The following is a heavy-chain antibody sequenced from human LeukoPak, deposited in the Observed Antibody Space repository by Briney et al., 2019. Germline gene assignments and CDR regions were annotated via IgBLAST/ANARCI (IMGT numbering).Heavy chain of an antibody. CDR2: IYYSGSA. D-gene: IGHD2-21*01. V-gene: IGHV4-39*07. CDR1: GGSISSSSYY. Sequence: PSETLSLTCTVSGGSISSSSYYWGWIRQPPGKGLEWIGSIYYSGSAYYNPSLESRVTIPLDTSKNQFSLKLNSVTAADTAVYYCARNIPVSMVDPWGQGTLVTVSS. J-gene: IGHJ5*02. CDR3: ARNIPVSMVDP.